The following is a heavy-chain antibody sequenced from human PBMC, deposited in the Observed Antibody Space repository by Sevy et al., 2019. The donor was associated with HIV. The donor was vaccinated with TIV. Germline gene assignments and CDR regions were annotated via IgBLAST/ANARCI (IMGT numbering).Heavy chain of an antibody. CDR2: INPESGDT. D-gene: IGHD3-10*01. CDR3: ARVQRGGVPDY. CDR1: GYTFIAHY. Sequence: ASVKVSRTSSGYTFIAHYLHWVRQAPGQGLEWMGWINPESGDTRYTVKFQGRVTMTRDTSISTAYMEVITLRSDDTAVYFCARVQRGGVPDYWGQGTLVTVSS. V-gene: IGHV1-2*02. J-gene: IGHJ4*02.